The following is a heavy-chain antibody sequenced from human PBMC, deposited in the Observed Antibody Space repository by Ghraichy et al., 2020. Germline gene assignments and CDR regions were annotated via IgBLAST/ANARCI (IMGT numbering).Heavy chain of an antibody. Sequence: GGSLRLSCAASGFTFSSYDMHWVRQATGKGLEWVSAIGTAGDTYYPGSVKGRFTISRENAKNSLYLQMNSLRAGDTAVYYCARGGRGGYDYAMKFGMDVWGQGTTVTVSS. D-gene: IGHD5-12*01. V-gene: IGHV3-13*01. CDR2: IGTAGDT. CDR1: GFTFSSYD. J-gene: IGHJ6*02. CDR3: ARGGRGGYDYAMKFGMDV.